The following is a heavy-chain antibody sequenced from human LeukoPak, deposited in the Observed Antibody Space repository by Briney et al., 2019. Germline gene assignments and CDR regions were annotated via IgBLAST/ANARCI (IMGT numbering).Heavy chain of an antibody. CDR3: ARDGQQLARVENTPCDY. J-gene: IGHJ4*02. Sequence: SQTLSLTCAISGDSASGNTVSWNWIRQSPSIGLVWLGRTYYRSMWYTDYAPSARSRIAINPDASKNQFSLQLSSVTPEDTAVYYCARDGQQLARVENTPCDYWGQGTLSTVSS. CDR2: TYYRSMWYT. D-gene: IGHD6-13*01. CDR1: GDSASGNTVS. V-gene: IGHV6-1*01.